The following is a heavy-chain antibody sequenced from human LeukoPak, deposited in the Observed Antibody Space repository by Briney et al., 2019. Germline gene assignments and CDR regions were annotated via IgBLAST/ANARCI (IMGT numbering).Heavy chain of an antibody. CDR3: ARVEAAAVDY. CDR2: IYYSGST. V-gene: IGHV4-59*01. J-gene: IGHJ4*02. Sequence: SETLSLTCTVSGGSISSYYWSWIRQPPGKGLDWIGYIYYSGSTNYNPSLKSRVTISVDTSKNQFSLKLSSVTAADTAVYYCARVEAAAVDYWGQGTLVTVSS. CDR1: GGSISSYY. D-gene: IGHD6-13*01.